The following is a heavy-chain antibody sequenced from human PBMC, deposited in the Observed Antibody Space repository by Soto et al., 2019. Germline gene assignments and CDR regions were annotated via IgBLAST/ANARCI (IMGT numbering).Heavy chain of an antibody. CDR2: ISWDGGST. Sequence: GGSLRLSCAASGFTFDDYTMHWVRQAPGKGLEWVSLISWDGGSTYYADSVKGRFTISRDNSKNSLYLQMNSLRTEDTALYYCAKDISTAVAAHYYYYGMDVWGQGTTVTVSS. V-gene: IGHV3-43*01. CDR3: AKDISTAVAAHYYYYGMDV. J-gene: IGHJ6*02. D-gene: IGHD6-19*01. CDR1: GFTFDDYT.